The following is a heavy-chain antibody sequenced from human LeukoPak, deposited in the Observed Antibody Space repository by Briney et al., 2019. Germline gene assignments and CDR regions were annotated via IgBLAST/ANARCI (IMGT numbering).Heavy chain of an antibody. CDR2: ISGSGGST. V-gene: IGHV3-23*01. D-gene: IGHD3-10*01. CDR1: GFTFSSYA. J-gene: IGHJ4*02. Sequence: PGGSLRLSCAASGFTFSSYAMSWVRQAPGKGLEWVSAISGSGGSTYYADSVKGRFTISRDNAKNSLYLQMNSLRAEDTAVYYCAREKDYYGSGSLGVFDYWGQGTLVTVSS. CDR3: AREKDYYGSGSLGVFDY.